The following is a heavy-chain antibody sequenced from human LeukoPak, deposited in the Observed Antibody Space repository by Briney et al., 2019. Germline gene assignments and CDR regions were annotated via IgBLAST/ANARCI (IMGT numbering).Heavy chain of an antibody. V-gene: IGHV1-2*02. D-gene: IGHD2-2*01. Sequence: ASVKVSCKASGYTFTGYYMHWVRQAPGQGLEWMGWINPNSGGTNYAQKFQGRVTMTRDTSISTAYMELSRLRSADTAVYYCAFIGRYCSSTSCSFDYWGQGTLVTVSS. CDR3: AFIGRYCSSTSCSFDY. CDR1: GYTFTGYY. J-gene: IGHJ4*02. CDR2: INPNSGGT.